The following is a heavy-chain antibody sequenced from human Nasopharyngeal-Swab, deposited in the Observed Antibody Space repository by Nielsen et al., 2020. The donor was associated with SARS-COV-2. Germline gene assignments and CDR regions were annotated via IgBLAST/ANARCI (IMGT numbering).Heavy chain of an antibody. CDR3: ATDTQWLALFDY. V-gene: IGHV3-23*01. CDR2: ISVSGGST. D-gene: IGHD6-19*01. CDR1: GFTFSCYA. Sequence: GGSLKISCAASGFTFSCYAMSWVRQAPGKGLEWVSAISVSGGSTYYADSVKGRFTISRDNSKNTLYLQMNSLRAEDTAVYYCATDTQWLALFDYWGQGTLVTVSS. J-gene: IGHJ4*02.